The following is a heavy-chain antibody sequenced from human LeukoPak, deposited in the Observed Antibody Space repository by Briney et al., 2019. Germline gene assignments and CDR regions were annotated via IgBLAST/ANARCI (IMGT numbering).Heavy chain of an antibody. CDR1: GFTFSSYW. Sequence: GGSLRLSCAASGFTFSSYWMSWVRQAPGKGLEWVSSISSSSSYKYYADSVKGRFTVSRDNAKNSLYLQMNSLRAEDTAVYYCAREKSFLEWLSTGRRDGYYMDVWGKGTTVTVSS. CDR3: AREKSFLEWLSTGRRDGYYMDV. V-gene: IGHV3-21*01. J-gene: IGHJ6*03. D-gene: IGHD3-3*02. CDR2: ISSSSSYK.